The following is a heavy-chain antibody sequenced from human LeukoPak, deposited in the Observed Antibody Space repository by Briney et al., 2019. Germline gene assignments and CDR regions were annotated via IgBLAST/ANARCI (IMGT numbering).Heavy chain of an antibody. Sequence: GGSLRLSCAASGFTFSSYSMNWVRQAPGKGLEWVSSISSSSSYIYYADSVKGRFTISRDNAKDSLYLQMNSLRAEDTAVYYCAKGYSSGWSNYWGQGTLVTVSS. J-gene: IGHJ4*02. CDR1: GFTFSSYS. CDR2: ISSSSSYI. V-gene: IGHV3-21*01. D-gene: IGHD6-19*01. CDR3: AKGYSSGWSNY.